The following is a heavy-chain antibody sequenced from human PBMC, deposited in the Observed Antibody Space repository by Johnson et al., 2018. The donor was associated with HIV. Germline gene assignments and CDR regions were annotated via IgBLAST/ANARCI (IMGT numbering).Heavy chain of an antibody. V-gene: IGHV3-64D*08. D-gene: IGHD2-21*02. CDR3: VRDDYAFHI. CDR1: GFTFSSYT. J-gene: IGHJ3*02. CDR2: ISSNGGST. Sequence: VQLVESGGGLVQPGGSLRLSCVASGFTFSSYTLHWVRQAPGKGLEYVSAISSNGGSTTYADSVKGRFTISRDNAKNTLYLEMKSLRADDTAVYYCVRDDYAFHIWGQGTMVTVS.